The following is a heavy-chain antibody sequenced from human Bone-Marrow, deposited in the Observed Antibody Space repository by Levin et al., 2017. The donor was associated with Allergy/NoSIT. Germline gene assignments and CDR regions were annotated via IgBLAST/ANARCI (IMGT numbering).Heavy chain of an antibody. Sequence: SQTLSLTCAVYGGSFSGYYWSWIRQPPGKGLEWIGEINHSGSTNYNPSLKSRVTISVDTSKNQFSLKLSSVTAADTAVYYCARGGDVVVVAATAFDIWGQGTMVTVSS. D-gene: IGHD2-15*01. CDR1: GGSFSGYY. V-gene: IGHV4-34*01. CDR3: ARGGDVVVVAATAFDI. CDR2: INHSGST. J-gene: IGHJ3*02.